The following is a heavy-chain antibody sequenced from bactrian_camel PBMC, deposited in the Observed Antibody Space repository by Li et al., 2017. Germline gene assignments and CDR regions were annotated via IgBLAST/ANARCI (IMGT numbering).Heavy chain of an antibody. J-gene: IGHJ6*01. Sequence: HVQLVESGGGSVQAGGSLRLSCAASGNINDVNFMGWFRQESSGKEREGVAGIDLDGSTSYADSAKDRFTISKDNRKNILYLQMNSLTPGDTALYYCTARYEFGLGACRGVGGLGFWGQGTQVTVS. CDR2: IDLDGST. CDR1: GNINDVNF. CDR3: TARYEFGLGACRGVGGLGF. V-gene: IGHV3S53*01. D-gene: IGHD1*01.